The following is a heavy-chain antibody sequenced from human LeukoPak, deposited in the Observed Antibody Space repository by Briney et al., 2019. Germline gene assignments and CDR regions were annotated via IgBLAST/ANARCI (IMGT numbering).Heavy chain of an antibody. CDR2: INHSGST. CDR3: AITYYYGSGSYYFFDY. Sequence: SETLSLTCGVYGGSFSDYYWSWIRQPPGKGLEWIGEINHSGSTNYNPSLKSRVTISVDTSKNQFSLKLSSVTAADTAVYYCAITYYYGSGSYYFFDYWGQGTLVTVSS. J-gene: IGHJ4*02. CDR1: GGSFSDYY. V-gene: IGHV4-34*01. D-gene: IGHD3-10*01.